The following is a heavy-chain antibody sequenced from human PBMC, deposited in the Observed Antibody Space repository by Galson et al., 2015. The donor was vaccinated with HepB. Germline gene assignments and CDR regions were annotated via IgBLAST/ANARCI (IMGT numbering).Heavy chain of an antibody. CDR3: ARGPIVVPAAIKNYYGTDV. V-gene: IGHV1-8*01. D-gene: IGHD2-2*02. Sequence: SVKVSCKASGYTFTSYDINWVRQATGQGLEWMGWMNPNSGNTGYAQKFQGRVTMTRNTSISTAYMELSSLRSEDTAVYYCARGPIVVPAAIKNYYGTDVWGQGTTVTVSS. CDR1: GYTFTSYD. J-gene: IGHJ6*02. CDR2: MNPNSGNT.